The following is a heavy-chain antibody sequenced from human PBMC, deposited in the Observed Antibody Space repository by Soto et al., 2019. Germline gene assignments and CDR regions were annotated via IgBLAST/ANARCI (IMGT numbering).Heavy chain of an antibody. D-gene: IGHD3-22*01. CDR2: ISSSGSTI. J-gene: IGHJ3*02. V-gene: IGHV3-48*03. Sequence: GGSLRLSCAASGFTFSSYEMNWVRQAPGKGLEWVSYISSSGSTIYYADSVKGRFTISRDNAKNSLYLQMNSLRAEDTAVYYCARTLYYYDSSGYSRPGDAFDIWGQGTMVTVSS. CDR3: ARTLYYYDSSGYSRPGDAFDI. CDR1: GFTFSSYE.